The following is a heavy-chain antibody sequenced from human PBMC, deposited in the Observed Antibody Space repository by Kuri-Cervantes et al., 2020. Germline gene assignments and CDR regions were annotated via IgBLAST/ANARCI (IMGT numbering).Heavy chain of an antibody. J-gene: IGHJ6*02. Sequence: SETLSLTCTVSGGSISSSSYYWAWIRQPPGMGLEWVGSIYYSGTTYYNPSLKSRLTISDDTPKNQFSLRLSSVTAADTAVYYCARHKNIYLNGLDVWGQGTTVTVSS. V-gene: IGHV4-39*01. CDR3: ARHKNIYLNGLDV. CDR1: GGSISSSSYY. CDR2: IYYSGTT. D-gene: IGHD2/OR15-2a*01.